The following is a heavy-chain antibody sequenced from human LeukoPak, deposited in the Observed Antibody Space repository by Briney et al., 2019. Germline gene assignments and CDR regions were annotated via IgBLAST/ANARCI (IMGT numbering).Heavy chain of an antibody. CDR1: GGSISSYY. Sequence: SETLSLTCTVSGGSISSYYWSWIRQAPGRGLEWIGHVYYSGATNYNPSLESRVTISVDTSKNQFSLKLTSVTATDTALYYCARGGTDFDYWGQGTLVTVSS. V-gene: IGHV4-59*08. J-gene: IGHJ4*02. CDR2: VYYSGAT. CDR3: ARGGTDFDY. D-gene: IGHD2-15*01.